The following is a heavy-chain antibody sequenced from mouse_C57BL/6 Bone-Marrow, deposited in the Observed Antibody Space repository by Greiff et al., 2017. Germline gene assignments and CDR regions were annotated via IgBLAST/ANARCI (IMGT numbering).Heavy chain of an antibody. Sequence: QVQLQQSGAELVKPGASVKISCKASGYAFSSYWMNWVKQRPGKGLEWIGQIYPGDGDTNYNGKFKGKATLTADKSSSTAYMLLSSLTSEDSAVYFCARGDYYGSSPYYFDYWGQGTTLTVSS. CDR1: GYAFSSYW. V-gene: IGHV1-80*01. J-gene: IGHJ2*01. CDR2: IYPGDGDT. CDR3: ARGDYYGSSPYYFDY. D-gene: IGHD1-1*01.